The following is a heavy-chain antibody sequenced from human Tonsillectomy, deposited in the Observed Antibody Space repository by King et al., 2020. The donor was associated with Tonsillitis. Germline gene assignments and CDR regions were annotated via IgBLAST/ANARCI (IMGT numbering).Heavy chain of an antibody. CDR1: GYTFTSYW. CDR2: IDPSDSYT. D-gene: IGHD1-1*01. J-gene: IGHJ5*02. CDR3: AKKDGTNWGFDP. Sequence: VQLVESGAEVKKPGESLRISCKGSGYTFTSYWITWVRQMPGKGLEWMGRIDPSDSYTNYSPSFQGHVTISADKSISTAYLQWSSLKASDTAIYYCAKKDGTNWGFDPWGQGTLVTVSS. V-gene: IGHV5-10-1*03.